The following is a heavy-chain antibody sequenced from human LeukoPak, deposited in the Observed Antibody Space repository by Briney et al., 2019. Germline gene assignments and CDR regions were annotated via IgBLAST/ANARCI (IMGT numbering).Heavy chain of an antibody. J-gene: IGHJ6*03. CDR1: GGSISSYY. V-gene: IGHV4-4*07. CDR2: IYTSGST. Sequence: SETLSLTCTVSGGSISSYYWSWIRQPAGKGLEWIGRIYTSGSTNYNPSLKSRVTMSVDTSKNQFSLKLSSATAADTAVYYCARDRADILTGPLDYYYYYMDVWGKGTTVTISS. D-gene: IGHD3-9*01. CDR3: ARDRADILTGPLDYYYYYMDV.